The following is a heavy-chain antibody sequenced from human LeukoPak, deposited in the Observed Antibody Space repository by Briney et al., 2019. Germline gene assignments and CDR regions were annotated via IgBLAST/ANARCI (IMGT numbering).Heavy chain of an antibody. CDR3: ARDRSSSGWYFDY. CDR1: GFTLSSYA. V-gene: IGHV3-23*01. J-gene: IGHJ4*02. CDR2: ISGGGDNS. Sequence: GGSLRLSCAASGFTLSSYAMSWVRLAPEEGLEWVSAISGGGDNSYYADSVKGRFTISRDNSKNTLYLQMNSLRAEDTAVYYCARDRSSSGWYFDYWGQGTLVTVSS. D-gene: IGHD6-19*01.